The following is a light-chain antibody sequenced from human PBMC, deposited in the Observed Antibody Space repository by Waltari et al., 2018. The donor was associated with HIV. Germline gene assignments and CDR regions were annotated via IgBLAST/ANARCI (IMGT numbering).Light chain of an antibody. V-gene: IGLV2-14*01. CDR3: SSFSSSSTPYV. CDR2: EVS. CDR1: TSDVGGYNY. Sequence: QSGLTQPASVSGSPGQPLTISCTGTTSDVGGYNYVSWYQQHPGKAPKLIIYEVSNRPSGVSNRFSGSKSGNTASLTISGLQPEDETDYYCSSFSSSSTPYVVGTGTKVTVL. J-gene: IGLJ1*01.